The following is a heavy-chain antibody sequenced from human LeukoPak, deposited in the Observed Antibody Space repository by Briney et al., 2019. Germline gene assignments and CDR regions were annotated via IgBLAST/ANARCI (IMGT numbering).Heavy chain of an antibody. CDR1: GYSFTTHW. CDR3: ARRTYDVLTGTPSSVRKNWFDS. V-gene: IGHV5-51*01. J-gene: IGHJ5*01. CDR2: IYPGDSDT. Sequence: GESLKISCKGSGYSFTTHWIAWVRQMPGKGLEWMGVIYPGDSDTRYSPSFQGQVTISADKSVTTTYLQWDSLKASDSAVYYCARRTYDVLTGTPSSVRKNWFDSWGQGTLVTVSS. D-gene: IGHD3/OR15-3a*01.